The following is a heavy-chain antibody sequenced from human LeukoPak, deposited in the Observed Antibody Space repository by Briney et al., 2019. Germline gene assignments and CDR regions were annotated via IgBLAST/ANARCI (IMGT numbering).Heavy chain of an antibody. CDR3: ARDMGFGDLMGY. CDR1: GFSVSSIY. J-gene: IGHJ4*02. D-gene: IGHD3-10*01. CDR2: IYSGGTT. Sequence: GGSLRLSCAASGFSVSSIYMSWVRQAPGKGLEGVAVIYSGGTTYYADSVRGRFTISRDNSKNTLYLQMNSLRVEDTALYYCARDMGFGDLMGYWGQGTLVTVSS. V-gene: IGHV3-53*01.